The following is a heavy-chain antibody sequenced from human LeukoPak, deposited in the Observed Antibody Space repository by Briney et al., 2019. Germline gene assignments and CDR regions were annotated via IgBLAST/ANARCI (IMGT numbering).Heavy chain of an antibody. D-gene: IGHD6-13*01. CDR2: ISYEGSNK. V-gene: IGHV3-30*18. CDR1: GFTFSSYG. Sequence: PGGSLRLSCAASGFTFSSYGMHWVRQAPGKGLEWVAVISYEGSNKYYADSVKGRFTISRDNSKNTLYLQMNSLRAEDTAVYYCAKDQYSSSWYGGYYYYYYGMDVWGQGTMVTVS. J-gene: IGHJ6*02. CDR3: AKDQYSSSWYGGYYYYYYGMDV.